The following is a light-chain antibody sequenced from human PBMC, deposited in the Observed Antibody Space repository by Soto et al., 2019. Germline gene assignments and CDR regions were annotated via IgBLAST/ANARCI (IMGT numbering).Light chain of an antibody. V-gene: IGLV2-14*03. CDR2: NVS. CDR3: CSYTTSSTVV. J-gene: IGLJ2*01. Sequence: QSALTQPASVSGSPGQSITISCTGTSSDVGAYNFVSWYQHHPGRAPKLMIYNVSDRPAGVANRFSGSKSGNTASLTISELQAEDEYDYYCCSYTTSSTVVFGGGTKLTVL. CDR1: SSDVGAYNF.